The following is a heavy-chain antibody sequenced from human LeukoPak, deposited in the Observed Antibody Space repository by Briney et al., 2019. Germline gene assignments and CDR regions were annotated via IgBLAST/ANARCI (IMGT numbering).Heavy chain of an antibody. J-gene: IGHJ6*02. CDR2: INPNSGGS. CDR1: GYTFTDYY. Sequence: ASVKVSCKASGYTFTDYYLHWVRQAPGQGLEWMGWINPNSGGSNYAQKFQGWVTMTRDTSISTAYMELSRVRSDDTAVYYCARPAGNYYDSSVSSYGMDVWGQGTTVTVSS. CDR3: ARPAGNYYDSSVSSYGMDV. V-gene: IGHV1-2*04. D-gene: IGHD3-22*01.